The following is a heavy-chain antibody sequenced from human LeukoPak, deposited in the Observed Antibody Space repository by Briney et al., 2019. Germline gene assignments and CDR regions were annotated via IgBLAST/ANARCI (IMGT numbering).Heavy chain of an antibody. J-gene: IGHJ3*02. D-gene: IGHD3-10*01. CDR1: GFTFSDYY. V-gene: IGHV3-11*04. CDR2: ISSSGSTI. Sequence: PGGSLRLSCAASGFTFSDYYMSWIRQAPGKGLEWVSYISSSGSTIYYADSVKGRFTISRDNAKNSLYLQMNSLRAEDTAAYYCARDIWFGDYIDAFDIWGQGTMVTVSS. CDR3: ARDIWFGDYIDAFDI.